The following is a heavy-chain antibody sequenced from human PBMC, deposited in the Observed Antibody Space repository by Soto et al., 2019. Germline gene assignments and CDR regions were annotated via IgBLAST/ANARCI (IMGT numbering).Heavy chain of an antibody. CDR3: ARGYYDSNGQSNTFDI. CDR1: GASISSSY. CDR2: VYYSGST. Sequence: LSLTCTVSGASISSSYWSWIRQSPGKGLEWIGYVYYSGSTNYNPSLKSRVTMSVDTSKNQFSLKLSSVTAADTAMYYCARGYYDSNGQSNTFDIWGQGTMVTVSS. D-gene: IGHD3-22*01. J-gene: IGHJ3*02. V-gene: IGHV4-59*01.